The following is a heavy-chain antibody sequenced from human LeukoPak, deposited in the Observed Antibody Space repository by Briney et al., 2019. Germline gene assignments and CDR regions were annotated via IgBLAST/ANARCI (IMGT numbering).Heavy chain of an antibody. J-gene: IGHJ4*02. V-gene: IGHV4-39*07. CDR2: IYYGGST. CDR1: GGSISSSSYY. CDR3: ARVDSSGYHSDY. D-gene: IGHD3-22*01. Sequence: SETLSLTCTVSGGSISSSSYYWGWIRQPPGKGLEWIGSIYYGGSTYYNPSLKSRVTISVDTSKNQFSLKLSSVTAADTAVYYCARVDSSGYHSDYWGQGTLVTVSS.